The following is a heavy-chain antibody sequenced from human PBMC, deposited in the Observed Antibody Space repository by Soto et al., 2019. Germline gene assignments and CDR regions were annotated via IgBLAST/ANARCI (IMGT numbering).Heavy chain of an antibody. V-gene: IGHV4-31*03. J-gene: IGHJ5*02. Sequence: QVQLQESGPGLVKPSQTLSLTCTVSGGSISSGGYYWSWIRQHPGKGLEWIGYIYYSGSSYYNPSLKSRVTISVDTSKNQFSLKLSSVTAADTAVYYCAGRASFMVRGVIYNWFDPWGQGTLVTVSS. CDR3: AGRASFMVRGVIYNWFDP. CDR1: GGSISSGGYY. D-gene: IGHD3-10*01. CDR2: IYYSGSS.